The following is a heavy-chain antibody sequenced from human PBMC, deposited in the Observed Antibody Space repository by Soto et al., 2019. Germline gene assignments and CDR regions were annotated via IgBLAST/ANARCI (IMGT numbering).Heavy chain of an antibody. V-gene: IGHV3-33*01. J-gene: IGHJ4*02. CDR2: IWYDGSNK. Sequence: QVQLVESGGGVVQPGRSLRLSCAASGFTFSSYGMHWVRQAPGKGLEWVAVIWYDGSNKYYADSVKGRFTISRDNSKNTRYLQMNSLRAEDTAVYYCARDDYGDYSYFDYWGQGTLVTVSS. CDR3: ARDDYGDYSYFDY. D-gene: IGHD4-17*01. CDR1: GFTFSSYG.